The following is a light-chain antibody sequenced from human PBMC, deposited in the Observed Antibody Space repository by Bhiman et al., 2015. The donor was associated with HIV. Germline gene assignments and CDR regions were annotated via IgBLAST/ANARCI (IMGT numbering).Light chain of an antibody. J-gene: IGLJ3*02. Sequence: SYELTQPPSVSVSPGQTARITCSGDALPKQDAYWYQQKPGQSPVVVISEDTKRPSGIPERFSGSNSGNTATLTISGTQAMDEADYYCQAWDSSTFWVFGGGTKLTVL. CDR3: QAWDSSTFWV. CDR1: ALPKQD. CDR2: EDT. V-gene: IGLV3-1*01.